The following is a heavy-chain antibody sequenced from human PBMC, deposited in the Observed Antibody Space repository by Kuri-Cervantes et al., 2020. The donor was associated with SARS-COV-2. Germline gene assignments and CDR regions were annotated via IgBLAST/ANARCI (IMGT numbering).Heavy chain of an antibody. J-gene: IGHJ4*02. Sequence: SETLSLTCTVSGGSISSGGYYWSWIRQPPGKGLEWIGYIYHSGSTYYNPSLKSRVTISVDTSKNQSSLKLSSVTAADTAVYYCARQYCTNGVCYTPFDYWGQGTLVTVSS. CDR3: ARQYCTNGVCYTPFDY. D-gene: IGHD2-8*01. CDR1: GGSISSGGYY. CDR2: IYHSGST. V-gene: IGHV4-30-2*03.